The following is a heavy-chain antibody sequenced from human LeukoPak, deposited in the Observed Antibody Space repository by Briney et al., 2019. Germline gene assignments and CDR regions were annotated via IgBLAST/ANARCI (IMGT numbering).Heavy chain of an antibody. J-gene: IGHJ4*02. Sequence: SETLSLTCTVSGGYISSSSYYWSWIRQPPGKGLEWIGEINHSGSTNYNPSLKSRVTISVDTSKNQFSLKLSSVTAADTAVYYCAREPLTDSYYYGSGSYYFDYWGQGTLVTVSS. CDR3: AREPLTDSYYYGSGSYYFDY. D-gene: IGHD3-10*01. V-gene: IGHV4-39*07. CDR2: INHSGST. CDR1: GGYISSSSYY.